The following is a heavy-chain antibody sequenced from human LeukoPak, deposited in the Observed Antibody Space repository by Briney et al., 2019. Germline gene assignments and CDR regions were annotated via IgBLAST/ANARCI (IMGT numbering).Heavy chain of an antibody. Sequence: GGTLRLSCAASGFTFSSYSMNWVRQAPGKGLEWVSSISSSSYIYYADSVKGRFTISRDNAKNSLYLQMNSLRAEDTAVYYCARDHYYDSSGHFDYWGQGTLVTVSS. J-gene: IGHJ4*02. CDR1: GFTFSSYS. CDR3: ARDHYYDSSGHFDY. D-gene: IGHD3-22*01. V-gene: IGHV3-21*01. CDR2: ISSSSYI.